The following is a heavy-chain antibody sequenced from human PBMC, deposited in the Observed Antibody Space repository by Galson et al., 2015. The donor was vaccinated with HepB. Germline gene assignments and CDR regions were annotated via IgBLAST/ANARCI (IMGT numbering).Heavy chain of an antibody. J-gene: IGHJ4*02. CDR3: AKAQWHYGSGRLLLDY. CDR2: ISNSDGDT. V-gene: IGHV3-23*01. Sequence: CAASGFTFNSYAMSWVRQARGKGLEWVSTISNSDGDTYYADSVKGRFTISRDNSKNTLYLDMNSPRVEDTAVYYCAKAQWHYGSGRLLLDYWGRGTLVTVSP. D-gene: IGHD3-10*01. CDR1: GFTFNSYA.